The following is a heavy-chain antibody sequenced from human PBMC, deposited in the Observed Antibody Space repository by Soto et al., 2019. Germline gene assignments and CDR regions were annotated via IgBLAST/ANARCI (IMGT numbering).Heavy chain of an antibody. J-gene: IGHJ6*02. Sequence: ASVKVSCKASGYTFNSYGISWVRQTPGQGLEWMGWISAYNGNTNYAQKLQGRVTMTTDTSTSTAYMELRSLRSDDTAVYYCARALSGYDSRYGMDVWGQETTVTVSS. CDR3: ARALSGYDSRYGMDV. CDR2: ISAYNGNT. V-gene: IGHV1-18*01. CDR1: GYTFNSYG. D-gene: IGHD5-12*01.